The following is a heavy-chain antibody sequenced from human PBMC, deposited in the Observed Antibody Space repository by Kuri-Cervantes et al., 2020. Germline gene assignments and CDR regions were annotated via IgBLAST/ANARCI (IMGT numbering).Heavy chain of an antibody. J-gene: IGHJ3*02. CDR1: GGSISSSRYY. CDR2: IYYSGST. V-gene: IGHV4-39*01. Sequence: GSLRLSCTVSGGSISSSRYYWGWIRQPPGKGLEWIGSIYYSGSTYYNPSLKSRVTISVDTSKNQFSLKLSSVTAADTAVYYCARGRIYYNFWSGYHAFDIWGQGTMVTVSS. CDR3: ARGRIYYNFWSGYHAFDI. D-gene: IGHD3-3*01.